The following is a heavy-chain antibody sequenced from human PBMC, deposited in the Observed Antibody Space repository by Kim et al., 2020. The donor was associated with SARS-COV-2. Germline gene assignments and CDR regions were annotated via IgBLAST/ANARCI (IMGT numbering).Heavy chain of an antibody. CDR2: ISTTSIT. J-gene: IGHJ4*02. Sequence: GGSLRLSCVASGFTFSSSNMNWVRQAPGKGLEWVSHISTTSITYYADSVKGRFTISRDNARNSVYLQMYSLRDEDTAVYYCARDWRWQRDYWGQGALVTVSS. D-gene: IGHD5-12*01. CDR3: ARDWRWQRDY. V-gene: IGHV3-48*02. CDR1: GFTFSSSN.